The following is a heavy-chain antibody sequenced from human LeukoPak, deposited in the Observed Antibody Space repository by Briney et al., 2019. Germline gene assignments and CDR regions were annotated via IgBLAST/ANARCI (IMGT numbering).Heavy chain of an antibody. V-gene: IGHV1-69*04. Sequence: WASVKVSCKASGGTFSSYAISWVRQAPGQGLEWMGRIIPILGIANYAQKFQGRVTITADKSTSTAYMELSSLRSEDTAVYYCARVDGYNGFDYWGQGTLVTVSS. J-gene: IGHJ4*02. CDR2: IIPILGIA. CDR3: ARVDGYNGFDY. CDR1: GGTFSSYA. D-gene: IGHD5-24*01.